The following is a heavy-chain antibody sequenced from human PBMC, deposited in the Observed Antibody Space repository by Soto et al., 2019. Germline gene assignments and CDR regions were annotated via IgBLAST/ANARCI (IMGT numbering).Heavy chain of an antibody. CDR2: TRNKANSYTT. CDR1: GFTFSNHY. CDR3: ARPHYSSSWYEYYYFDY. D-gene: IGHD6-13*01. V-gene: IGHV3-72*01. Sequence: EVQLVESGGGLVQPGGSLRLSCAASGFTFSNHYMDWVRQAPGKGLEWVGRTRNKANSYTTEYAASVKGRFTISRDDSKNSLYLQMNSLKTEDMAVYYCARPHYSSSWYEYYYFDYWGQGTLVTVSS. J-gene: IGHJ4*02.